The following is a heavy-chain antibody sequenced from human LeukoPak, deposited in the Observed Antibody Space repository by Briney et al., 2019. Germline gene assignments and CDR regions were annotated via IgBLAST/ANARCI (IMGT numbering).Heavy chain of an antibody. V-gene: IGHV4-59*08. D-gene: IGHD6-19*01. Sequence: PSETLTLICTVSGGSISNYYWSWIRQPPGKGLEWIGFIYDSGSTNYNPSLKSRVTISVDTSKNQFSLKLTSVTAADTAVYYCARLPLSSGWYNYFDYWGQGTLLTVSS. CDR3: ARLPLSSGWYNYFDY. J-gene: IGHJ4*02. CDR1: GGSISNYY. CDR2: IYDSGST.